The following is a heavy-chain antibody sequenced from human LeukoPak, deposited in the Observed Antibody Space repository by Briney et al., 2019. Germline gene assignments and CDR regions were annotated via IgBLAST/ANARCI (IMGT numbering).Heavy chain of an antibody. CDR2: ISSSSSYI. CDR1: GFTFSSYS. D-gene: IGHD3-22*01. Sequence: PGGSLRLSCAASGFTFSSYSVNWVRQAPGKGLEWVSSISSSSSYIYYADSVKGRFTISRDNAKNSLYLQMNSLRAEDTAVYYCASEATYYDSSGYSDYWGQGTLVTVSS. V-gene: IGHV3-21*01. CDR3: ASEATYYDSSGYSDY. J-gene: IGHJ4*02.